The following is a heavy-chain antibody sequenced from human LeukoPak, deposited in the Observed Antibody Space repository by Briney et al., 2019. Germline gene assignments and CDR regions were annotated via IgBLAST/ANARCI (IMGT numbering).Heavy chain of an antibody. Sequence: GASVKVSCKVSGYTXTELSMHWVRQAPGKGLEWMGSFDPEDGETIYAQKFQGRVTMTEDTSTDTAYMELTSLRSEDTAVYYCATAVSGTYVHWFDPWGQGTLVTVSS. J-gene: IGHJ5*02. CDR2: FDPEDGET. CDR3: ATAVSGTYVHWFDP. V-gene: IGHV1-24*01. D-gene: IGHD1-26*01. CDR1: GYTXTELS.